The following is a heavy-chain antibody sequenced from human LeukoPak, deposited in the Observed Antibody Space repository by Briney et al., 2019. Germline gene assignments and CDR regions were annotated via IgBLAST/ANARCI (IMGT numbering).Heavy chain of an antibody. Sequence: GGSLRLSCAASGFTFSSYSMNWVRQAPGKGLEWVADIKQDGSKKSYVDSVKGRFTISRDNAKNSLYLQMNSLRAEDTAIYYCTRVGYIDEGIDYWGQGTLVTVSS. CDR2: IKQDGSKK. V-gene: IGHV3-7*04. CDR3: TRVGYIDEGIDY. D-gene: IGHD5-24*01. J-gene: IGHJ4*02. CDR1: GFTFSSYS.